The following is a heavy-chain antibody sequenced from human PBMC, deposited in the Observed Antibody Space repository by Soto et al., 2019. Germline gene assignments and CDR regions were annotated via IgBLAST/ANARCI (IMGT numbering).Heavy chain of an antibody. CDR3: SRAPELRFLEWLLSYYFDY. J-gene: IGHJ4*02. V-gene: IGHV3-21*01. D-gene: IGHD3-3*01. CDR2: ISSSSSYI. Sequence: GGSLRLSCAASGFTFSSYSMNWVRQAPGKGLEWVSSISSSSSYIYYADSVKGRFTISRDNAKNSLYLQMNSLRAEDTAVYYCSRAPELRFLEWLLSYYFDYWGQGTLVTVSS. CDR1: GFTFSSYS.